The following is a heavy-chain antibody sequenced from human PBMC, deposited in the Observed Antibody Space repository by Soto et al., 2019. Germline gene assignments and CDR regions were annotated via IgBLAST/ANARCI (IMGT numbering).Heavy chain of an antibody. CDR1: GFTFSDYY. CDR2: ISSSGSTI. J-gene: IGHJ5*02. D-gene: IGHD3-3*01. CDR3: ARDPITMGLSAWFDP. V-gene: IGHV3-11*01. Sequence: GGSLRLSCAASGFTFSDYYMSWIRQAPGKGLEWVSYISSSGSTIYNADSVKGRFTISRDNAKNSLYLQMSSLRAEDTAVYYCARDPITMGLSAWFDPWGQGTLVTVSS.